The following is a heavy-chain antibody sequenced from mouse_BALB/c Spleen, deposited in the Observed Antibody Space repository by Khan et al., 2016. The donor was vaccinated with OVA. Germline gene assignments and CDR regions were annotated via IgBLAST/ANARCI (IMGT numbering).Heavy chain of an antibody. J-gene: IGHJ4*01. V-gene: IGHV1-4*01. D-gene: IGHD2-14*01. CDR2: INPRSGYT. Sequence: QVQLKQSGAELARPGASVKMSCKASGYTFTSHTMHWVKQRPGQGLEWIGYINPRSGYTQYNQKFNDKATLTADISSSTAYMQLSSLTSEDSAVYYCARRTTEYALDYWGQGTSVTDSS. CDR3: ARRTTEYALDY. CDR1: GYTFTSHT.